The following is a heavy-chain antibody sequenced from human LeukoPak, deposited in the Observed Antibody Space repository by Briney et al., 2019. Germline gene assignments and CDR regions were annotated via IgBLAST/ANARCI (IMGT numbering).Heavy chain of an antibody. CDR2: FDPEDGET. D-gene: IGHD2-15*01. Sequence: AASVKVSCKASGYTFTSYYMHWVRQAPGKGLEWMGGFDPEDGETIYAQKFQGRVTMTEDTSTDTAYMELSSLRSEDTAVYYCATVKGYCSGGGCYALNWFDPWGQGTLVTVSS. V-gene: IGHV1-24*01. J-gene: IGHJ5*02. CDR3: ATVKGYCSGGGCYALNWFDP. CDR1: GYTFTSYY.